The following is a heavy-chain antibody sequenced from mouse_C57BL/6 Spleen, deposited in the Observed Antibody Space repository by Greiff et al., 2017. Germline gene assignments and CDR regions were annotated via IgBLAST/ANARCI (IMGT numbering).Heavy chain of an antibody. Sequence: EVQVVESGGGLVKPGGSLKLSCAASGFTFSDYGMHWVRQAPEKGLEWVAYISSGSSTIYYADTGKGRFTISRDNAKNTLFLQMTSLRSEDTAMYYCARPEGELRRNYAMDYWGQGTSVTVSS. V-gene: IGHV5-17*01. CDR3: ARPEGELRRNYAMDY. CDR1: GFTFSDYG. CDR2: ISSGSSTI. D-gene: IGHD2-4*01. J-gene: IGHJ4*01.